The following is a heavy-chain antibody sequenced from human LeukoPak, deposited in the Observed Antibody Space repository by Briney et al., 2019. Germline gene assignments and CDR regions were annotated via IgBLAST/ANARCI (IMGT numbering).Heavy chain of an antibody. CDR2: INPNSGGT. V-gene: IGHV1-2*02. Sequence: ASVKVSCKASGYTFTGYYMHWVRQAPGQRLEWMGWINPNSGGTKYAQKFQGRVTMTRDTSISTAYMELSRLRSDDTAVYYCARTRHHVYSSGWQYYFDYWGQGTLVTVSS. CDR3: ARTRHHVYSSGWQYYFDY. D-gene: IGHD6-19*01. J-gene: IGHJ4*02. CDR1: GYTFTGYY.